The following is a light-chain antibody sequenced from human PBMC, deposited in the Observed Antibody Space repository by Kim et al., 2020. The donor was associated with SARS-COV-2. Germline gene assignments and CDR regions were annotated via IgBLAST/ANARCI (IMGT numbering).Light chain of an antibody. V-gene: IGKV3-20*01. CDR1: QSVRSSY. CDR2: GAS. J-gene: IGKJ1*01. CDR3: QQYDSPPWT. Sequence: SPGERATLSCRASQSVRSSYIAWYQQKPGQAPRLLIYGASSGATGIPDRFRGSGSGTDFTLTISRLEPEDFAVYYCQQYDSPPWTFGQGTKVEIK.